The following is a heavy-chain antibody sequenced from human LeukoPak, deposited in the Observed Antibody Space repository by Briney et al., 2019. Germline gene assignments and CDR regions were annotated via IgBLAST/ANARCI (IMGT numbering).Heavy chain of an antibody. CDR2: IYPGDSDT. V-gene: IGHV5-51*01. D-gene: IGHD6-13*01. CDR1: GYSFTSYW. J-gene: IGHJ6*03. CDR3: ARHQSRAAAGTVVGYYYYYMDV. Sequence: GESLKISCKGSGYSFTSYWIGWVRPMPGKGLEWMGIIYPGDSDTRYSPSFQGQVTISADKSISTAYLQWSSLKASDTAMYYCARHQSRAAAGTVVGYYYYYMDVWGKGTTVTISS.